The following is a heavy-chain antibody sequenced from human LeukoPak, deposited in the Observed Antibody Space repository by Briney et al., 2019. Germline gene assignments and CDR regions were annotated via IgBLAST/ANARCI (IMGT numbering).Heavy chain of an antibody. J-gene: IGHJ4*02. V-gene: IGHV3-53*01. CDR3: ARRPGN. D-gene: IGHD1-14*01. Sequence: GGSLRLSCVASGFAVGSNYMSWVRQAPGKGLEWVSPIYSGGAIRYADSVKGRFTISRDSSKNTLFLQMNDLTVEDTARYYCARRPGNWGQGILVTVS. CDR1: GFAVGSNY. CDR2: IYSGGAI.